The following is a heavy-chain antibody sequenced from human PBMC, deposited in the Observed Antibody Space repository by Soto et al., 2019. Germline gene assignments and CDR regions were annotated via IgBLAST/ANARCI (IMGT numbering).Heavy chain of an antibody. D-gene: IGHD5-18*01. CDR1: GFTFSNFW. J-gene: IGHJ4*02. Sequence: EVQLVESGGGLVQPGGSLRLSCAASGFTFSNFWMSWVRQAPGKGLEWVANIKEDGSEKYSVDSVKGRFTISRDNAKNSLYLQMKSLRAEDTAVYYCARDMDTYGYGFFNYWGQGTLVTVSS. V-gene: IGHV3-7*04. CDR2: IKEDGSEK. CDR3: ARDMDTYGYGFFNY.